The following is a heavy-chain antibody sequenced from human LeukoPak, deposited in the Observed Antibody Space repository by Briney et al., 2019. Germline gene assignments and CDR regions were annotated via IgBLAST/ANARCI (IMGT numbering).Heavy chain of an antibody. V-gene: IGHV1-2*02. J-gene: IGHJ3*02. Sequence: ASVKVSCKASGYTFTGYYMHWVRQAPGPGLEWMGWINPNSGGTNYAQKFQGRVTMTRDTSISTAYMELSRLRSDDTAVYYCARTRSSWQPKSAFDIWGQGTMVTVSS. D-gene: IGHD6-13*01. CDR2: INPNSGGT. CDR3: ARTRSSWQPKSAFDI. CDR1: GYTFTGYY.